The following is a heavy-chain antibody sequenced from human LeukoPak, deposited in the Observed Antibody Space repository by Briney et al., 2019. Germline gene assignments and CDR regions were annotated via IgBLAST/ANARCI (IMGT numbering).Heavy chain of an antibody. CDR1: GYTFTGYY. CDR2: INPNSGGT. D-gene: IGHD1-26*01. CDR3: ARDPGVGATTIAFDI. J-gene: IGHJ3*02. Sequence: GASVKVSCKASGYTFTGYYMHWVRQAPGQGLEWMGWINPNSGGTNYAQKFQGRVTMTRDTSISTAYMELSRLRSDDTAVYYCARDPGVGATTIAFDIWGQGTMVTVSS. V-gene: IGHV1-2*02.